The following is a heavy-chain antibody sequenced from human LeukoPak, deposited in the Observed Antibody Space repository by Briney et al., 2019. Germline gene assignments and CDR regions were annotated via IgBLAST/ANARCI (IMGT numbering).Heavy chain of an antibody. Sequence: PGRSLRLSCAASGFTFSSYAMHWVRQAPGKGLEWVSGISGSGVSTYYADSVKGRFTISRDNSKNTLYLQVSSLSAEDTAVYYCAKRGYESGGFDFWGQGTLVTVSS. J-gene: IGHJ5*01. CDR1: GFTFSSYA. V-gene: IGHV3-23*01. CDR3: AKRGYESGGFDF. D-gene: IGHD3-22*01. CDR2: ISGSGVST.